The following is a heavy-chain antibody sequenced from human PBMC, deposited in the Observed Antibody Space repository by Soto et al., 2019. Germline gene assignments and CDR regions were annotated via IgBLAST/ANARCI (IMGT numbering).Heavy chain of an antibody. D-gene: IGHD3-16*01. V-gene: IGHV1-46*01. J-gene: IGHJ4*02. CDR2: VNPGGDGP. CDR3: VADGAAPYTGFDY. Sequence: QVQLVQSGVEVKKPGASVQVSCKASGYTFTKFCMHWVRQAPGQGLEWMGRVNPGGDGPTYAQKVQGRVTMTRDTSTSSVYMELSSLRSEDTAVYYCVADGAAPYTGFDYWGQGTLVTVSS. CDR1: GYTFTKFC.